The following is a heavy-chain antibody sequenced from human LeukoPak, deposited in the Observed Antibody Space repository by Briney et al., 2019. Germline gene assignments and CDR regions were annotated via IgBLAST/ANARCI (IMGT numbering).Heavy chain of an antibody. V-gene: IGHV3-30*03. J-gene: IGHJ4*02. CDR2: ISYDGSNK. Sequence: GGSLRLSCATSGFTFSTYDMHWVRQAPGKGLEWVAVISYDGSNKYYVDSVKGRFTISRDNSKNTVFLQMNSLRVEDTAVYYCARGDLDYVWGSYRPPVYWGQGTLVTVSS. CDR1: GFTFSTYD. CDR3: ARGDLDYVWGSYRPPVY. D-gene: IGHD3-16*02.